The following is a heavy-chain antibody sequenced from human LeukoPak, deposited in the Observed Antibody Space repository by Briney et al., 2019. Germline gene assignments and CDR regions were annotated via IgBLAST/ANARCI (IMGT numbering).Heavy chain of an antibody. V-gene: IGHV1-24*01. CDR2: FDPEDGET. CDR1: GYTLTELS. J-gene: IGHJ4*02. CDR3: ATGIADYSVIDY. D-gene: IGHD4-4*01. Sequence: ASVKVSCKVSGYTLTELSMHWVRQAPGKGLEWMGGFDPEDGETIYAQKVQGRVTMTEDTSTDTAYMELSSLRSEDTAVYYCATGIADYSVIDYWGQETLVTVSS.